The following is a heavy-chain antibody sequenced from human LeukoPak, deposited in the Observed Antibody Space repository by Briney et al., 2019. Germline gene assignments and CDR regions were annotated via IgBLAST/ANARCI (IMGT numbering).Heavy chain of an antibody. CDR1: GFTFSSYW. D-gene: IGHD5-24*01. CDR3: VRSEMADAFDI. Sequence: GGPLRLSCAASGFTFSSYWMHWVRQAPGKGLVWVSRINSDGSSTSYADSVKGRFTISRDNAKNTLYLQMNSLRAEDTAVYYCVRSEMADAFDIWGQGTMVTVSS. V-gene: IGHV3-74*01. CDR2: INSDGSST. J-gene: IGHJ3*02.